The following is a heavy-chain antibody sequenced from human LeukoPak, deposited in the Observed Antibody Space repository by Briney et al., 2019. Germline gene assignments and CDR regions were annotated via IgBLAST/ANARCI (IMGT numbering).Heavy chain of an antibody. V-gene: IGHV1-46*01. CDR2: INPSGGST. CDR3: ARTTSIAARRDVKSWFDP. D-gene: IGHD6-6*01. CDR1: GYTFTSYY. Sequence: GASVKVSCKASGYTFTSYYMHWVRQAPGQGLEWMGIINPSGGSTSYAQKFQGRVTMTRDTSTSTVYMELSSLRSEDTAVYYCARTTSIAARRDVKSWFDPWGQGTLVTVSS. J-gene: IGHJ5*02.